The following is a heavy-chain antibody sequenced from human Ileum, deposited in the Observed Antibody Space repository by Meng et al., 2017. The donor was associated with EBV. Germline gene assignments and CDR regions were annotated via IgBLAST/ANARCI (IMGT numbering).Heavy chain of an antibody. CDR1: DSRFCNGW. D-gene: IGHD2-15*01. J-gene: IGHJ4*02. V-gene: IGHV3-15*01. CDR2: TTSTTDGGTT. CDR3: EGWRY. Sequence: HLVGLRGGLVKPGRSVCLYCVACDSRFCNGWVTWVRKAPWKWLEWVGGTTSTTDGGTTDYAAPVKVSFTISRDDSKNTLFLQMDSLKTEDTAVYYCEGWRYWGQGTLVTVSS.